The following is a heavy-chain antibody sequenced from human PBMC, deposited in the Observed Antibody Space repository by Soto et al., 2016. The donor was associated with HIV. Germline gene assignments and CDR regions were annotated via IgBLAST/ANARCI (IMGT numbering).Heavy chain of an antibody. CDR3: ARDKGINYDRYHYYTRTS. D-gene: IGHD4-4*01. Sequence: EVQLVESGGGLVQPGRSLRLSCTASGFSFSSYSMNWVRQAPGKGLDWIAYISSTSSTIYYADSVKGRFTISRDNAKNSLYLRMNGLTVEDTAVYYCARDKGINYDRYHYYTRTSRGKGTAVTVSS. V-gene: IGHV3-48*04. CDR2: ISSTSSTI. CDR1: GFSFSSYS. J-gene: IGHJ6*03.